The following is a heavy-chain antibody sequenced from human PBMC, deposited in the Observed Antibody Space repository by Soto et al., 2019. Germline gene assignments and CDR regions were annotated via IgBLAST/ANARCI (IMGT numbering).Heavy chain of an antibody. V-gene: IGHV1-3*01. CDR3: AGEQDFGGDRWLEY. Sequence: QVLLVQPGAEVKKPGASVKVSCKASGYTFTTYTVQWVRQAPGQRLEWMGWINAGNGNTKYSQKFQGRVTITRDTSATTVYMELSSRRSEDTAMYFFAGEQDFGGDRWLEYWGQGTLVTVSS. D-gene: IGHD2-21*02. CDR2: INAGNGNT. J-gene: IGHJ4*02. CDR1: GYTFTTYT.